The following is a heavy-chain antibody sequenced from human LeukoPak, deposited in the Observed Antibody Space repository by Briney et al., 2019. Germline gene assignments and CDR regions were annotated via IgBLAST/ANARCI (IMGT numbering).Heavy chain of an antibody. V-gene: IGHV3-53*05. Sequence: PGGSLRLSCAVSGFTVSSNYMSWVRQAPGKGLEWVSVMYSGGSTYYADSVKGRFTISRDNSKNTLYLQMNSLRAEDTAVYYCARDSESVWGSYYFDYWGQGTLVTVSS. D-gene: IGHD3-16*01. J-gene: IGHJ4*02. CDR2: MYSGGST. CDR3: ARDSESVWGSYYFDY. CDR1: GFTVSSNY.